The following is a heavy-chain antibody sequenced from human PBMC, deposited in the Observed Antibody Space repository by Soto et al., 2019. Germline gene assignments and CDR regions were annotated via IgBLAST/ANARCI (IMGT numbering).Heavy chain of an antibody. J-gene: IGHJ6*02. CDR1: GYTCTDYY. Sequence: ASVKVSCKVSGYTCTDYYMHWVRQAPGQGLEWMGWINPNSGGTNYAQKFQGRVTMTRDTSISTAYMELSRLRSDDTAVYYCSIDLAYCSSTSCYGPDAHYYGMDGLGQGTTVTVS. V-gene: IGHV1-2*02. CDR3: SIDLAYCSSTSCYGPDAHYYGMDG. D-gene: IGHD2-2*01. CDR2: INPNSGGT.